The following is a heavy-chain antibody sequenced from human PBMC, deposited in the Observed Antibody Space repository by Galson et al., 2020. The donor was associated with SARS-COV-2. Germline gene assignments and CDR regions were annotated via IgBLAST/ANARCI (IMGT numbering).Heavy chain of an antibody. CDR3: AKDGSVVDLGAARESHHNYAMDG. CDR1: GFTFDDFA. D-gene: IGHD6-13*01. CDR2: IGWNGGWI. J-gene: IGHJ6*02. Sequence: GGSLRLSCAVSGFTFDDFAMHWVRQVPGKGLEWVSSIGWNGGWIEYADSVKGRFTISRDNAKNSLYLQMNSLRAEDTALYYCAKDGSVVDLGAARESHHNYAMDGWGQGTTVTVSS. V-gene: IGHV3-9*01.